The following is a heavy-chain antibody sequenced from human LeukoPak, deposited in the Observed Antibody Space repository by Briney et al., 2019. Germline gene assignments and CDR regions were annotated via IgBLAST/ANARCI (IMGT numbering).Heavy chain of an antibody. CDR1: GYSISSSNW. CDR3: AREVPSYSGSYYPYYYYYMDV. CDR2: IYYSGST. V-gene: IGHV4-28*03. Sequence: SDTLSLTCAVSGYSISSSNWWGWIRQPPGKGLEWIGYIYYSGSTNYNPSLKSRVTISVDTSKNQFSLKLSSVTAADTAVYYCAREVPSYSGSYYPYYYYYMDVWGKGTTVTVSS. J-gene: IGHJ6*03. D-gene: IGHD1-26*01.